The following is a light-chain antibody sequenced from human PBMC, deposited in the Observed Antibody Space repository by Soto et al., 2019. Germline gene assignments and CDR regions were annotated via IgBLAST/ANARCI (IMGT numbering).Light chain of an antibody. Sequence: EIVLTQSPGTLSLSPGERATLSCRASQSVSDSYLAWYQQKPGQAPRLLIYASSRATGIPDRFSGSGSGTDFTLTISRLEPEDFAVYYFQHYGTSGWFGPGTKVDIK. J-gene: IGKJ3*01. CDR1: QSVSDSY. CDR2: AS. CDR3: QHYGTSGW. V-gene: IGKV3-20*01.